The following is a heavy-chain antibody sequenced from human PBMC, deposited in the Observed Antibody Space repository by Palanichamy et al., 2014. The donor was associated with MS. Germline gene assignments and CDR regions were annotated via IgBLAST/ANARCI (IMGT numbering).Heavy chain of an antibody. CDR1: GGTFSSYA. CDR2: IIPIFGTA. CDR3: ARDRGFWSGYYTSPFDY. J-gene: IGHJ4*02. V-gene: IGHV1-69*01. D-gene: IGHD3-3*01. Sequence: GVKKPGSSVKVSCKASGGTFSSYAIGWVRQAPGQGLEWMGGIIPIFGTANYAQKFQGRVTITADESTSTAYMELSSLRSEDTAVYYCARDRGFWSGYYTSPFDYWGQGTLVTVSS.